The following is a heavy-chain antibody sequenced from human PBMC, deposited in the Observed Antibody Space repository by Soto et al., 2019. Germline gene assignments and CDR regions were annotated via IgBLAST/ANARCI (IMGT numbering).Heavy chain of an antibody. CDR3: ATRPLLPGAP. CDR2: IYSGGST. V-gene: IGHV3-53*01. D-gene: IGHD3-22*01. Sequence: EVQLVESGGGLIQPGGSLRLSCAASGFTFSSNDMNWVRQAPGKGLEWVSLIYSGGSTYYADTVKGRFTISRDNSKNTLYLQMRSLRADDTALYYCATRPLLPGAPWGQGTMVTVSS. J-gene: IGHJ3*01. CDR1: GFTFSSND.